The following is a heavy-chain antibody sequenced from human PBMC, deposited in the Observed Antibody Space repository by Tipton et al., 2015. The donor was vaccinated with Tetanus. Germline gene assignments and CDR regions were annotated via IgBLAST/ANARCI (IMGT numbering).Heavy chain of an antibody. Sequence: SLRLSCAASGFTFSSYNMNWVRQAPGKGLEWVSHISGTGTTVDYADSVKGRFTISRDNAKNSLYLQMNSVRDEDTAIYYCARDFRPIFGVAQPFDPWGQGTLVTVSS. J-gene: IGHJ5*02. V-gene: IGHV3-48*02. CDR1: GFTFSSYN. D-gene: IGHD3-3*01. CDR3: ARDFRPIFGVAQPFDP. CDR2: ISGTGTTV.